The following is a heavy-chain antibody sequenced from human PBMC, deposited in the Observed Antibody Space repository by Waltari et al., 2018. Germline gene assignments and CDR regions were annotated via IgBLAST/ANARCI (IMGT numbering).Heavy chain of an antibody. CDR3: AQYYVGF. D-gene: IGHD1-26*01. V-gene: IGHV3-72*01. Sequence: ELQLVESGGDLVQPGGSLRLSCAASGFAFSDHFMDWVRQAPGKGLGWVDRIKNRAHHYTTEYAASVRGRFNISRDDSKNLLYLQMNSLTTMDTAVYYCAQYYVGFWGPGSVVTVSS. CDR2: IKNRAHHYTT. J-gene: IGHJ4*02. CDR1: GFAFSDHF.